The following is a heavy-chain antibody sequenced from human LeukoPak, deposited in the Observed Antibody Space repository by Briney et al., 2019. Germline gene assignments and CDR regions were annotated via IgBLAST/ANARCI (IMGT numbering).Heavy chain of an antibody. CDR2: INQDGSEK. CDR3: AREWWELSQQPYYYGMDV. Sequence: GGSLRLSCAASGFTFSSYWMSWVRQAPGKGLEWVANINQDGSEKYYVDSVKGRFTISRDNAKNSLYLQMNSLRAEETAVYYCAREWWELSQQPYYYGMDVWGPGTTVTVSS. CDR1: GFTFSSYW. D-gene: IGHD1-26*01. V-gene: IGHV3-7*01. J-gene: IGHJ6*02.